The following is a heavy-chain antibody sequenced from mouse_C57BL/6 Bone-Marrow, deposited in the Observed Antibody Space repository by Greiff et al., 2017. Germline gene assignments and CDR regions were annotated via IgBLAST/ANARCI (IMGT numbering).Heavy chain of an antibody. CDR3: ARVWDYGYGEGYFDV. CDR1: GYTFTSYG. V-gene: IGHV1-81*01. Sequence: QVQLQQSGAELARPGASVKLSCKASGYTFTSYGISWVKQRTGQGLEWIGEIYPRSGNTYYNEKFKGKATLTADKSSSTAYMELRSLTSEDCAVYCCARVWDYGYGEGYFDVWGTGTRVTVSS. J-gene: IGHJ1*03. D-gene: IGHD2-2*01. CDR2: IYPRSGNT.